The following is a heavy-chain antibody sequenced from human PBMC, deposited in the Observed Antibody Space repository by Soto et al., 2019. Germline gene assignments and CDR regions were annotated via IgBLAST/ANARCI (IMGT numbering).Heavy chain of an antibody. CDR3: ASFVGDYYDSSGYRY. V-gene: IGHV1-69*01. CDR1: GGTFSSYA. D-gene: IGHD3-22*01. J-gene: IGHJ4*02. Sequence: QVQLVQSGAEVKKPGSSVKVSCKASGGTFSSYAISWVRQAPGQGLEWMGGIIPIFGTANYAQKFQGRVTITADESTSTGYMELSSLTSEDTAVYYGASFVGDYYDSSGYRYWGQGTLVTVSS. CDR2: IIPIFGTA.